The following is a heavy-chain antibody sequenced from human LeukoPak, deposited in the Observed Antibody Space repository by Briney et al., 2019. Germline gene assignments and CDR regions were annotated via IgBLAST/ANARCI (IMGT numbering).Heavy chain of an antibody. CDR3: ARQNYDFWSGYTSHYYYYYMDV. Sequence: PSETLSLTCTVSGGSISSYYWSWIRQPPGKGLEWIGYIYYSGSTNYNPSLKSRVTISVDTSKNQFSLKLSSVTAADTAVYYCARQNYDFWSGYTSHYYYYYMDVWGKGTTVTVSS. J-gene: IGHJ6*03. CDR2: IYYSGST. D-gene: IGHD3-3*01. CDR1: GGSISSYY. V-gene: IGHV4-59*01.